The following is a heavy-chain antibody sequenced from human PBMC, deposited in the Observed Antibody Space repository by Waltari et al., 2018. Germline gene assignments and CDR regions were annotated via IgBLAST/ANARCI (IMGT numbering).Heavy chain of an antibody. Sequence: EVQLVQSGEEVKKPGESLRISCKGSGYSFSGYWIGWVRQMPGKGLEWMGIIYPGDSDTRYSPSFQGQVTISADKSISTAYLQWNNLKASDTTIYYCAGPAVRGITYYFDYWGQGTLVTVSS. J-gene: IGHJ4*02. CDR3: AGPAVRGITYYFDY. CDR2: IYPGDSDT. D-gene: IGHD3-10*01. V-gene: IGHV5-51*01. CDR1: GYSFSGYW.